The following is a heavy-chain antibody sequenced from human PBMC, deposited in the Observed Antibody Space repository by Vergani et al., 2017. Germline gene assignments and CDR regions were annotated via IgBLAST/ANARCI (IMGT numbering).Heavy chain of an antibody. V-gene: IGHV4-61*02. D-gene: IGHD2-2*01. J-gene: IGHJ6*03. CDR3: ARDLGCSSTSRYFYRHQPPYYYYMDV. Sequence: QVQLQESGPGLVKPSQTLSLTCTVSGGSISSGSYYWSWIRQPAGKGLEWIGRIYTSGSTNYNPSLKSRVTISVDTSKNQFSLKLSAVTAADTAVYYCARDLGCSSTSRYFYRHQPPYYYYMDVWGKGTTVTVS. CDR1: GGSISSGSYY. CDR2: IYTSGST.